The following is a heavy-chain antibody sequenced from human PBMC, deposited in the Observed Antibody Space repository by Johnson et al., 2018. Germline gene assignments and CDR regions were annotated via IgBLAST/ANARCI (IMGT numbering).Heavy chain of an antibody. CDR3: ARGRYGRGGSCGRDYYYYYYMDG. V-gene: IGHV1-69*04. CDR2: IIPILGIA. J-gene: IGHJ6*03. CDR1: GGTFSSYT. D-gene: IGHD2-15*01. Sequence: QVQLVQSGAEVKKPGSSVKVSCKASGGTFSSYTISWVRQAPGQGLEWMGRIIPILGIANYAQKFQCRVTITADQSTSTAYMELSSLRSEDTAVDYCARGRYGRGGSCGRDYYYYYYMDGWGKGTTVTVSS.